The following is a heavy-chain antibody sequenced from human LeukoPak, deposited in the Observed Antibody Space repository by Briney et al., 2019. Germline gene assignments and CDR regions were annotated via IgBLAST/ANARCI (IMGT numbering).Heavy chain of an antibody. CDR2: INPNSGGT. CDR3: ARLWFGELSSRGVDY. V-gene: IGHV1-2*02. J-gene: IGHJ4*02. Sequence: ASVKVSCKASGYTFTAYYMHWVRQAPGQGLEWMGWINPNSGGTNYAQKFQGRVTMTRDTSISTAYMELSRLRSDDTAVYYCARLWFGELSSRGVDYWGQGTLVTVSS. CDR1: GYTFTAYY. D-gene: IGHD3-10*01.